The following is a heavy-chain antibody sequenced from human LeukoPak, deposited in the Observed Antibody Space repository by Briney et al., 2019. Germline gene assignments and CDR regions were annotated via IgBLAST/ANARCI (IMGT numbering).Heavy chain of an antibody. D-gene: IGHD3-22*01. Sequence: SVKVSCKASGFTFTSSAVQWVRQARGQRLEWIGWIVVGSGNTNYAQKFQERVTITRDMSTSTAYMELSSLRSEDTAVYYCARAYYESSAYRHAVYFDYWGQGTLVTVSS. J-gene: IGHJ4*02. CDR3: ARAYYESSAYRHAVYFDY. CDR1: GFTFTSSA. V-gene: IGHV1-58*01. CDR2: IVVGSGNT.